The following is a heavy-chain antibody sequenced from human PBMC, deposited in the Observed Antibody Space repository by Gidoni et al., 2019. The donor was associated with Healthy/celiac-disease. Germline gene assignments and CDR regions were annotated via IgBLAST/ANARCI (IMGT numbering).Heavy chain of an antibody. CDR3: AKEQSYGEGYFQH. V-gene: IGHV3-23*01. J-gene: IGHJ1*01. Sequence: EVQLFESCGGLVQPGWSLRLSCAASVFTFSSSAMSWVRQAPGKGLDWVSAISGSGGSTYHADSVKGRFTISRDNSKNTLDLQMNSLRAEDTAVYYCAKEQSYGEGYFQHWGKGTLVTVSS. CDR1: VFTFSSSA. CDR2: ISGSGGST. D-gene: IGHD4-17*01.